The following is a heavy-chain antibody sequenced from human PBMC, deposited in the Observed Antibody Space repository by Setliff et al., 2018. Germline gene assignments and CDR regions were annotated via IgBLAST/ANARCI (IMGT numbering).Heavy chain of an antibody. Sequence: SETLSLTCTVSGGSVSSGSYYWSWIRQPPGKGLEWLGYIYYSGSTNYNPSLKSRVTISVDTSKNQFSLKLSSVTAADTAVYYCARGETSSGWYIYYYYYMDVWGKGTTVTVSS. CDR3: ARGETSSGWYIYYYYYMDV. CDR2: IYYSGST. J-gene: IGHJ6*03. V-gene: IGHV4-61*01. CDR1: GGSVSSGSYY. D-gene: IGHD6-19*01.